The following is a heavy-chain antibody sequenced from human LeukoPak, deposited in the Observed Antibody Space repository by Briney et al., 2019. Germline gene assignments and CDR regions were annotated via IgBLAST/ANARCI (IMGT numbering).Heavy chain of an antibody. CDR1: GFTFSSYA. D-gene: IGHD6-19*01. Sequence: GASLRLSCAASGFTFSSYAMSWVRQAPGKGLEXXXXISGSGGSTYYADSVKGRFTISRDNSKNTLYLQMNSLRAEDTAVYYCAKDHSAVAGYYGMDVWGQGTTVTVSS. J-gene: IGHJ6*02. V-gene: IGHV3-23*01. CDR2: ISGSGGST. CDR3: AKDHSAVAGYYGMDV.